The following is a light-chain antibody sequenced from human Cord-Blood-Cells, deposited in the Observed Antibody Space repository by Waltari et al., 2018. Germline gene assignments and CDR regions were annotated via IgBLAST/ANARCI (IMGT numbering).Light chain of an antibody. CDR2: GAS. CDR1: QSVSSN. CDR3: QQYNNWWT. V-gene: IGKV3-15*01. J-gene: IGKJ1*01. Sequence: EIVMTQSPATLSVSHGERATLSCRARQSVSSNLAWYQQKPGQAPRLLIYGASTRATGIPARFSGSGSGTEFTLTISSLQSEDFAVYYCQQYNNWWTFGQGTKVEIK.